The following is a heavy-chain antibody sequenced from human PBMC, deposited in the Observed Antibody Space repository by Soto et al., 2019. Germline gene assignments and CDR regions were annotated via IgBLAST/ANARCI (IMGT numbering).Heavy chain of an antibody. J-gene: IGHJ4*02. Sequence: GGSLRLSCAASGFTFSSSEMNWVRQAPGKGLEWVSYISSSGSTIYSADSMKGRFTISRDNAKNSLYLQMNSLRAEDTAVYYCARDRSRGYSYGYHYFDSWGEGTLVTVSS. CDR2: ISSSGSTI. CDR1: GFTFSSSE. V-gene: IGHV3-48*03. CDR3: ARDRSRGYSYGYHYFDS. D-gene: IGHD5-18*01.